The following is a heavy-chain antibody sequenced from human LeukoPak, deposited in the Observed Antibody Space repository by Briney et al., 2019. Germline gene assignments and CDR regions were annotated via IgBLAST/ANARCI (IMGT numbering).Heavy chain of an antibody. J-gene: IGHJ4*02. Sequence: GGSLRLSCAASGFTFSSYGMHWVRQAPGKGLEWVAVISYDGSNKYYADSVKGRFTISRDNSKNTLYLQMNSLRAEDTAVYYCAKDPNHYYDSRDSNDYWGQGTLVTVSS. CDR3: AKDPNHYYDSRDSNDY. V-gene: IGHV3-30*18. D-gene: IGHD3-22*01. CDR2: ISYDGSNK. CDR1: GFTFSSYG.